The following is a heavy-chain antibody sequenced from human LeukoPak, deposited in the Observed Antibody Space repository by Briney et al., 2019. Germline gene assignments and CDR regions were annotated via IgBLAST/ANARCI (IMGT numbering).Heavy chain of an antibody. D-gene: IGHD5-12*01. J-gene: IGHJ4*02. CDR2: IIPIFGTA. V-gene: IGHV1-69*13. Sequence: SVKVSCKASGGTFSSYAISWVRQAPGQGLEWMGGIIPIFGTANYAQKFQGRVTITADESTSTAYMELSSLRSEDTAVYYCARGRVATIQPFDYWGQGTLVTVSS. CDR3: ARGRVATIQPFDY. CDR1: GGTFSSYA.